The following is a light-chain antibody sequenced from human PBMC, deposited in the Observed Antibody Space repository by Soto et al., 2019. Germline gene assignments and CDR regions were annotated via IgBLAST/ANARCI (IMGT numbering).Light chain of an antibody. Sequence: DIQMTQSPSSLSASVGDRVTITCRASQSISSYLNWYQQKPGKAPKLLIYAASSLQSGVPSRFSGSGSGTEFTLTIISLQPEDFATYYCQQIYSTITWTFGQGTKVEIK. V-gene: IGKV1-39*01. CDR2: AAS. CDR1: QSISSY. J-gene: IGKJ1*01. CDR3: QQIYSTITWT.